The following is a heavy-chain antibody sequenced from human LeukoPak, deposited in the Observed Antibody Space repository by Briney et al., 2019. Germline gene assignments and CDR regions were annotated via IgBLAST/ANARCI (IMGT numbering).Heavy chain of an antibody. D-gene: IGHD3-22*01. Sequence: PSVNVSCKASGYGFTGYYMHWVRQAPGQGLEWMGWINPNSGGTNYAQKFQGRVTMTRDTSISTAYMELSRLISDDTAVYYCARVLYYYDSSGPGAFDIWGQGTMVTVSS. CDR3: ARVLYYYDSSGPGAFDI. CDR2: INPNSGGT. CDR1: GYGFTGYY. V-gene: IGHV1-2*02. J-gene: IGHJ3*02.